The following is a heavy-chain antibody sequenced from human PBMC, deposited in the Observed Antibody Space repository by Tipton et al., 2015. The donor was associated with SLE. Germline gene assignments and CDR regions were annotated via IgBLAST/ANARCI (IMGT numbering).Heavy chain of an antibody. CDR3: AGRIAVAGREWFDP. D-gene: IGHD6-19*01. Sequence: QLVQSGPKVKKPGASVKVSCKASGYTFASYDINWVRQATGQGLEWMGWMGPNSGNTGYAQKFQGRVTMTRNTSISTAYMELSSLRSEDTAVYYCAGRIAVAGREWFDPWGQGTLVTVSS. J-gene: IGHJ5*02. CDR1: GYTFASYD. CDR2: MGPNSGNT. V-gene: IGHV1-8*01.